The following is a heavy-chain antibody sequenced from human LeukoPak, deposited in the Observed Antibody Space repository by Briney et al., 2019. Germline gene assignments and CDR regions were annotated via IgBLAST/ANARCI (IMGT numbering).Heavy chain of an antibody. J-gene: IGHJ4*02. CDR2: VYYGRSP. CDR1: GDSISRSTYY. V-gene: IGHV4-39*02. D-gene: IGHD6-25*01. Sequence: SETLSLTCTVPGDSISRSTYYWAWIRQPPGKGLEWIGRVYYGRSPYFNPSLESRDTISVDTSKNHFSLKMSSVTAADTAVYYCARSSGTGTFSYWGQGTLVTVSS. CDR3: ARSSGTGTFSY.